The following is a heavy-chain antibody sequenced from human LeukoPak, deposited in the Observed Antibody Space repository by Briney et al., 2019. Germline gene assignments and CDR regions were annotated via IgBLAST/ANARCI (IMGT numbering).Heavy chain of an antibody. CDR3: ASPNDLLGFDY. D-gene: IGHD2-8*01. CDR2: IIPIFGTA. V-gene: IGHV1-69*01. J-gene: IGHJ4*02. Sequence: ASVKVSRKASGGTFSSYAISWVRQAPGQGLEWMGGIIPIFGTANYAQKFQGRVTITADESTSTAYMELRSLRSEDTAVYYCASPNDLLGFDYWGQGTLVTVSS. CDR1: GGTFSSYA.